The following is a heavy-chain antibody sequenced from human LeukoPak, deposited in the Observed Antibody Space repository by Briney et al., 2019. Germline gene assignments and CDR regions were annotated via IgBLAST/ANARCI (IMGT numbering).Heavy chain of an antibody. CDR1: GFTFSSYS. CDR3: ARANDFWSNYYYGMDV. CDR2: ISSSSSYI. V-gene: IGHV3-21*01. D-gene: IGHD3-3*01. Sequence: GGSLRLSCAASGFTFSSYSMTWVRQAPGKGLEWVSSISSSSSYIYYADSVKGRFTISRDNAKNSLYLQMNSLRAEDTAVYYCARANDFWSNYYYGMDVWGQGTTVTVSS. J-gene: IGHJ6*02.